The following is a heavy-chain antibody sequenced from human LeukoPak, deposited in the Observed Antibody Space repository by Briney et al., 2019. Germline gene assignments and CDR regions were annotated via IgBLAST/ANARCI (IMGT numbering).Heavy chain of an antibody. CDR3: ATYNIAAPHPPFDH. J-gene: IGHJ4*02. Sequence: GASVKVSCKASGYTLTSYGISWVRQAPGQGLEWMGWISAYNGNTNYAQKLQGRVTMTTDTSTTTAYMELRSLRSDDTAVYYCATYNIAAPHPPFDHWGQGTLVTVSS. V-gene: IGHV1-18*01. D-gene: IGHD6-6*01. CDR2: ISAYNGNT. CDR1: GYTLTSYG.